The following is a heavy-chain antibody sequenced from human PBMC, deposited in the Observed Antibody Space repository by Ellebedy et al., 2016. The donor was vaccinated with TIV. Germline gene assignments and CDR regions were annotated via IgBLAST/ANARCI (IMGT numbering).Heavy chain of an antibody. V-gene: IGHV4-39*07. D-gene: IGHD3-22*01. CDR1: GGSISSSSYY. Sequence: GSLRLSXTVSGGSISSSSYYWGWIRQPPGKGLEWIGSIYYSGSTYYNPSLKSRVTISVDTSKNQFSLKLSSVTAADTAVYYCARTDITMIVVVMPGAFDIWGQGTMVTVSS. CDR3: ARTDITMIVVVMPGAFDI. J-gene: IGHJ3*02. CDR2: IYYSGST.